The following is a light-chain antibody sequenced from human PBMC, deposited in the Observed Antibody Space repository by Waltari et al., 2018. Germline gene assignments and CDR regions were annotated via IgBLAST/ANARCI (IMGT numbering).Light chain of an antibody. CDR3: LQYNSKPYS. CDR2: AAS. J-gene: IGKJ2*03. V-gene: IGKV1-17*01. CDR1: QGISNY. Sequence: DIQMTQSPSSLSASVGDRVTITCRTSQGISNYLSWYQQKRGKAPKRLIYAASSLESGVPSRFSGSGSGTEFTLTISSPQPEDFAAYYCLQYNSKPYSFGQGTKVEIK.